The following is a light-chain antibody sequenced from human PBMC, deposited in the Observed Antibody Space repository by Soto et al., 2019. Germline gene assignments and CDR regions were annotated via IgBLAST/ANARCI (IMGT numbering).Light chain of an antibody. V-gene: IGKV3-20*01. CDR2: ATS. CDR1: GSVHSRY. Sequence: EIVLTQSPGTLSLSPGERATLSCRASGSVHSRYLAWYQQKPGQAPRLLFYATSTRATGIPDRFSASGSGTDFTLTISRLDPEDFAVYYCQQYANSPPYTFGQGTKLEIK. J-gene: IGKJ2*01. CDR3: QQYANSPPYT.